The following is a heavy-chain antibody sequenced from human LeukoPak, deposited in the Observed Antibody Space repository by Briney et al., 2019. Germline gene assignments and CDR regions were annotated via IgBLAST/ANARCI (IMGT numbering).Heavy chain of an antibody. Sequence: SVKVSCKASGFTFTSSAMQWVRQAPGQRREGVGWVVVCSGKTNYPQKFQERVTSTRGMSTRTAYMELGSFISEGTAVYYWAADSDIRDGYWDTFDLWGQGTMVSVSS. CDR2: VVVCSGKT. CDR3: AADSDIRDGYWDTFDL. V-gene: IGHV1-58*02. CDR1: GFTFTSSA. J-gene: IGHJ3*01. D-gene: IGHD5-24*01.